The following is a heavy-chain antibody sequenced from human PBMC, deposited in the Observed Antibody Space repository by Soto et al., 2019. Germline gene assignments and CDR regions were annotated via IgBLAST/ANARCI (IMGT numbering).Heavy chain of an antibody. CDR2: IDPSDSQT. CDR1: GYSFAGYW. D-gene: IGHD3-22*01. CDR3: ARQIYDSDTGPNFQYYFDS. Sequence: PGESLKISCKGSGYSFAGYWITWVRQKPGKGLEWMGRIDPSDSQTYYSPSFRGHVTISATKSITTVFLQWSSLRASDTAMYYCARQIYDSDTGPNFQYYFDSWGQGTPVNGS. J-gene: IGHJ4*02. V-gene: IGHV5-10-1*01.